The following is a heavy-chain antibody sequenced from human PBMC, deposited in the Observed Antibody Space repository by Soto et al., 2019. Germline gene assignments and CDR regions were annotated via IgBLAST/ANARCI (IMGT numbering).Heavy chain of an antibody. Sequence: QVQLVQSGAEVKKPGASVKVSCKASGYTFTSYGISWVRQAPGQGLEWMGWISAYNGNTNYAQKLQGRVTMTTDSSKXTAYMELRSLRSDDTAVYYCARGVEIAVTTFWFDPWGQGTLVTVSS. CDR3: ARGVEIAVTTFWFDP. V-gene: IGHV1-18*01. D-gene: IGHD4-17*01. CDR2: ISAYNGNT. CDR1: GYTFTSYG. J-gene: IGHJ5*02.